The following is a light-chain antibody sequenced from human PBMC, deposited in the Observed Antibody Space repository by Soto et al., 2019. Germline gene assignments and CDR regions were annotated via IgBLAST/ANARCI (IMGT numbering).Light chain of an antibody. V-gene: IGKV2-24*01. J-gene: IGKJ1*01. CDR2: QIS. Sequence: DIVLTQTPLSSPVTLGQPSSFSCRSSRSLLHSDGKTYLSWLNQRPGQPPRLLIYQISKRLSGVPDRLSGSGAGTSFTLKISRVEAQDVGIYFCMQSLQLRTFGQGTKVDIK. CDR3: MQSLQLRT. CDR1: RSLLHSDGKTY.